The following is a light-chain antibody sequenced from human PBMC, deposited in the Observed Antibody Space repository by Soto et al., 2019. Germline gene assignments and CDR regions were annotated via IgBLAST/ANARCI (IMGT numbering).Light chain of an antibody. CDR2: GAS. CDR1: QSVGSIY. V-gene: IGKV3-15*01. Sequence: EVVLTQSPGTLSLSPGERATLSCRASQSVGSIYLAWYQQKPGQAPRLLIYGASTRATGIPARFSGSGSGTEFTLSIGSLQSEDFAVYYCQQYNDWPPTFGQGTKVDI. CDR3: QQYNDWPPT. J-gene: IGKJ1*01.